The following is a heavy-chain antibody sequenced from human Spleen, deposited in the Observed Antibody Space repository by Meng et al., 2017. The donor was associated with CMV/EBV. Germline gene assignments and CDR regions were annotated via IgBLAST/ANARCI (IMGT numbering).Heavy chain of an antibody. CDR1: GYPFRNNA. CDR2: ISTYNYNT. J-gene: IGHJ4*02. D-gene: IGHD6-19*01. V-gene: IGHV1-18*01. CDR3: ARDFSSGLFDF. Sequence: ASVKVSCKTSGYPFRNNALTWVRQAPGQGLEWMGWISTYNYNTNYAQTFQGRITMTADPSTNTAHMELRSLSADDTAIYYCARDFSSGLFDFWGQGTLVTVSS.